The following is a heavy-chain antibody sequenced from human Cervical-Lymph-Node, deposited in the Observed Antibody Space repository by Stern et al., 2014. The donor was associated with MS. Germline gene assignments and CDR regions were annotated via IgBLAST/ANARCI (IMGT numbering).Heavy chain of an antibody. CDR2: IYSSGST. CDR1: GASFTDYY. J-gene: IGHJ4*02. Sequence: QLQLQESGPGLVKPSETLSLTCNVSGASFTDYYWSWIRQPPGKGLEWIGYIYSSGSTNYSPSLKSRVTISIATSKSQFSLNLQSVTAADTAVYYCARGGRMASMFYWGQGTLVTVSS. CDR3: ARGGRMASMFY. D-gene: IGHD5-24*01. V-gene: IGHV4-59*01.